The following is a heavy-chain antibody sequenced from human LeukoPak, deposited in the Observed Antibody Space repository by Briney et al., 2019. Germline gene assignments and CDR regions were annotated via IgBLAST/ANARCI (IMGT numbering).Heavy chain of an antibody. CDR1: GGSSSSNF. Sequence: SETLSLTCSVSGGSSSSNFWSWVRQPAGKGLEWIGRIYTSGSTNYNPSLKSRVTMSVDTSKNQFSLRLSSVTAADTAVYYCARDDPLRVTATLDYWGQGILVTVSS. J-gene: IGHJ4*02. CDR3: ARDDPLRVTATLDY. V-gene: IGHV4-4*07. CDR2: IYTSGST. D-gene: IGHD2-21*02.